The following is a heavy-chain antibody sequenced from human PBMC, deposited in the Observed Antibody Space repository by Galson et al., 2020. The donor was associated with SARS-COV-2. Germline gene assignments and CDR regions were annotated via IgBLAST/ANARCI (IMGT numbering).Heavy chain of an antibody. CDR3: ARARRGGYVDAFDI. V-gene: IGHV3-30-3*01. CDR2: ISYDGSNK. Sequence: WGSLRLSCAASGFTFSSYAMHWVRQAPGKGLEWVAVISYDGSNKYYADSVKGRFTISRDNSKNTLYLQMNSLRAEDTAVYYCARARRGGYVDAFDIWGQGTMVTVSS. CDR1: GFTFSSYA. D-gene: IGHD5-12*01. J-gene: IGHJ3*02.